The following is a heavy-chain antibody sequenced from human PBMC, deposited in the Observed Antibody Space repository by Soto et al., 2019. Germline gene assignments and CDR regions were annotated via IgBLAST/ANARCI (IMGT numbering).Heavy chain of an antibody. J-gene: IGHJ4*02. D-gene: IGHD1-26*01. V-gene: IGHV3-30-3*01. CDR1: GFTFSSYA. Sequence: QVQLVESGGGVVQPGRSLRLSCAASGFTFSSYAMHWVRQAPGKGLEWVAVISYDGSNKYYADSVKGRFTISRDNSKNTLYLQMNSLRAEDTAVYYCARGSGSYSATLEYWGQGTLVTVSS. CDR3: ARGSGSYSATLEY. CDR2: ISYDGSNK.